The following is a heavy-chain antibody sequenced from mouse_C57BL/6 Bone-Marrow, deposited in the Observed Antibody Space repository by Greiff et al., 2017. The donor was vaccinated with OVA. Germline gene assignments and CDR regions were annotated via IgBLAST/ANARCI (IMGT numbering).Heavy chain of an antibody. D-gene: IGHD2-4*01. CDR3: ARGYDYEYYFDY. J-gene: IGHJ2*01. CDR2: IHPNSGST. CDR1: GYTFTSYW. Sequence: QVQLQQPGAELVKPGASVKLSCKASGYTFTSYWMHWVKQRPGQGLEWIGMIHPNSGSTNYNEKFKSKATLTVDKSSSTAYMQLSSLTSEDSAVYYCARGYDYEYYFDYWGQGTTLTVSS. V-gene: IGHV1-64*01.